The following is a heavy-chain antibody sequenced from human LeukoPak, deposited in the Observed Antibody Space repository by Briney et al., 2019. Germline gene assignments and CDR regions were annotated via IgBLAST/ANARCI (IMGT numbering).Heavy chain of an antibody. CDR1: GFTFSSYA. J-gene: IGHJ4*02. CDR2: ISGSGGST. D-gene: IGHD6-19*01. Sequence: GGSLRLSCAASGFTFSSYAMSWVRQAPGKGLEWVSAISGSGGSTYYADSVKGRFTISRDNSKNTLYLQMNSLGAEDTAVYYCAKDTYSSGWYVRGLFDYWGQGTLVTVSS. V-gene: IGHV3-23*01. CDR3: AKDTYSSGWYVRGLFDY.